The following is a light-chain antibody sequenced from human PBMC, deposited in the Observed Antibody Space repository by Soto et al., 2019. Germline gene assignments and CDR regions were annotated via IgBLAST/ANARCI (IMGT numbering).Light chain of an antibody. CDR3: CANAGRYSFV. CDR2: DVT. V-gene: IGLV2-11*01. J-gene: IGLJ1*01. CDR1: GSDICPYNY. Sequence: QSALTQPRPMSGSPGQSVTISCTRTGSDICPYNYVSWYQQYPGKAPQVVIYDVTERPSGVPARFSGSKSRNTASLPISGLQADDVADYYCCANAGRYSFVFGAGTKGTGL.